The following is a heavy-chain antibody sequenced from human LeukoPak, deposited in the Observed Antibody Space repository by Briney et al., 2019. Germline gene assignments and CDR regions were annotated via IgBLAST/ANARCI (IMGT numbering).Heavy chain of an antibody. D-gene: IGHD3-10*01. CDR3: ARDRVVRGVTYFDY. CDR2: IYTSGST. J-gene: IGHJ4*02. Sequence: SETLSLTCTVSGGSISSYYWSWIRQPAGKGLEWIGRIYTSGSTNYNPSLKSRVTMSVDTSKNQFSLKLSSVTAADTAVYYCARDRVVRGVTYFDYWGQGTLVTVSS. CDR1: GGSISSYY. V-gene: IGHV4-4*07.